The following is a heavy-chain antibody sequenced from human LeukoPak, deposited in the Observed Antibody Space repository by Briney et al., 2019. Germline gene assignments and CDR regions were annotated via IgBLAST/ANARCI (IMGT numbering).Heavy chain of an antibody. Sequence: SETLSLTCTVSGGSISSYYWSWIRQPPGKGLEWIGYIYYSGSTIYNPSLKSRVTISVDTSKNQFSLKLSSVTAADTAVYYCARKGASSSWYVDYYYGMDVWGQGTTVTVPS. D-gene: IGHD6-13*01. CDR2: IYYSGST. V-gene: IGHV4-59*01. CDR3: ARKGASSSWYVDYYYGMDV. J-gene: IGHJ6*02. CDR1: GGSISSYY.